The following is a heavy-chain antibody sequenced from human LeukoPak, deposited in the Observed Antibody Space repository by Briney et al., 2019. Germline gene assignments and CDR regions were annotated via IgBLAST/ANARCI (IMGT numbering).Heavy chain of an antibody. J-gene: IGHJ5*02. V-gene: IGHV4-39*01. Sequence: SETLSLTYTVSGGSISSSSYYWGWIRQPPGKGLEWIGSIYYSGSTYYNPSLKSRVTISVDTSKNQFSLKLSSVTAADTAVYYCARHHGYSSGSTDWFDPWGQGTLVTVSS. CDR3: ARHHGYSSGSTDWFDP. CDR1: GGSISSSSYY. D-gene: IGHD6-19*01. CDR2: IYYSGST.